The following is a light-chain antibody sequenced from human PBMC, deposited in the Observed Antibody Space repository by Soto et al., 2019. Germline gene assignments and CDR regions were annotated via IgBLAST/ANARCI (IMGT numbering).Light chain of an antibody. CDR2: EVS. J-gene: IGLJ2*01. CDR1: SSDVGGYNY. V-gene: IGLV2-14*01. CDR3: SSYTSSSTLDVV. Sequence: QSVLTQPASVSGSPGQSITISCTGTSSDVGGYNYVSWYQQHPGKAPKLMIYEVSNRPSGVSNRFSGSKSGNTASLTISGLKAEDEYDYYCSSYTSSSTLDVVFGGGTKRTVL.